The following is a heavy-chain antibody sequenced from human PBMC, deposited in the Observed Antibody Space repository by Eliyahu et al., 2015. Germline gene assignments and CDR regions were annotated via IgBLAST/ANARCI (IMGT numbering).Heavy chain of an antibody. D-gene: IGHD3-22*01. J-gene: IGHJ4*02. CDR3: ARLSTYSGYPTYLDY. V-gene: IGHV4-39*01. CDR2: IFYGGTT. CDR1: XGSXXSTTYY. Sequence: QLHLQESGPGLVKPSETLSLTCTVSXGSXXSTTYYWGWIRQPPGKGLEFIGNIFYGGTTYYNPSLKSRVTISVDTPKNQFSLKMNSVAAADTAVYYCARLSTYSGYPTYLDYWGQGTLVTVSS.